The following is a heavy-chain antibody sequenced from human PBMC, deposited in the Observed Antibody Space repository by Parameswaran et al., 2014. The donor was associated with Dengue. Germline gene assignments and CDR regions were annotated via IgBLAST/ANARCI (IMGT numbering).Heavy chain of an antibody. Sequence: VRQMPGKGLEWVAVIWYDGSNKYYADSVKGRFTISRDNSKNTLYLQMNSLRAEDTAVYYCARVRAARTDYYYYYYMDVWGKGTTVTVPS. D-gene: IGHD6-6*01. J-gene: IGHJ6*03. CDR2: IWYDGSNK. CDR3: ARVRAARTDYYYYYYMDV. V-gene: IGHV3-33*01.